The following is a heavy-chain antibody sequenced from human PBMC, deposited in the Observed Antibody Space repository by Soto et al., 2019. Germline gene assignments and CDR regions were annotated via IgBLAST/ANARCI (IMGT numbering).Heavy chain of an antibody. Sequence: PSEILSLTCAVYGESFSGYHWTWIRQPPGEGLEWIGEINHSGSTNYNPSLKSRVTISLDASKNQFSLKLSSVTAADTAVYYCARGGPPSGSISYWGQGTLVTVSS. CDR2: INHSGST. CDR3: ARGGPPSGSISY. CDR1: GESFSGYH. D-gene: IGHD2-15*01. J-gene: IGHJ4*02. V-gene: IGHV4-34*01.